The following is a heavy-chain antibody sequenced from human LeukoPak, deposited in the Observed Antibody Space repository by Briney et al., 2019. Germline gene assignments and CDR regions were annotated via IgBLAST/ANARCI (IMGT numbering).Heavy chain of an antibody. J-gene: IGHJ4*02. CDR3: AREMGTTSDS. Sequence: PGGSLTLSCAAFGFSFSSDTMNWVRQAPGKGLEWVSHIGTSSSTVYYADSVKGRFTISRDNAKNSLYLQMSGLRDEDTAVYYCAREMGTTSDSWGQGTLVTVSS. D-gene: IGHD1-7*01. CDR1: GFSFSSDT. V-gene: IGHV3-48*02. CDR2: IGTSSSTV.